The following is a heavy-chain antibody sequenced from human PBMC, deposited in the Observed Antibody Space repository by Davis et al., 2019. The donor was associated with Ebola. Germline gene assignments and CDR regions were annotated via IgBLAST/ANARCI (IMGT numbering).Heavy chain of an antibody. CDR3: AKFRGTQQMDY. CDR2: ISGNGETT. CDR1: GFTFSTYA. D-gene: IGHD1/OR15-1a*01. Sequence: GESLKISCVVSGFTFSTYAMNWVRQAPGKGLEWVSVISGNGETTFYADSVKGRFTISRDNAKNTLYLQMKSLRAEDMAIYYCAKFRGTQQMDYWGQGTLVTVSS. V-gene: IGHV3-23*01. J-gene: IGHJ4*02.